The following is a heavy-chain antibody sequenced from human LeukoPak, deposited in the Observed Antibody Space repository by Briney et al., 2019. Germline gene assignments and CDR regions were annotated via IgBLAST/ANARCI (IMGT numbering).Heavy chain of an antibody. V-gene: IGHV3-48*02. Sequence: PGGSLRLSCAASGFTFSSYSMNWVRQAPGKGLEWVSYISSSGTIYYADSVKGRFTISRDNAKNSLYLQMNSLRDEDTAVYYCARDLSGSYFWFDPWGQGTLVTVSS. D-gene: IGHD1-26*01. CDR3: ARDLSGSYFWFDP. CDR2: ISSSGTI. CDR1: GFTFSSYS. J-gene: IGHJ5*02.